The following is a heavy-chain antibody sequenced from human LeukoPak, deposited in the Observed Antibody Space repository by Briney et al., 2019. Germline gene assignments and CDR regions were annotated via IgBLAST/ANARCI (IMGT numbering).Heavy chain of an antibody. CDR3: ARDDNYGIFVNVDY. D-gene: IGHD4-11*01. CDR2: ISTSTGDT. Sequence: ASVKVSCKASGYTFTRYYMHSLRQAPGQGPEWMGWISTSTGDTKYTQKFQGRVTLTTDTSTSTAYMELSSLRSDDTAVYYCARDDNYGIFVNVDYWGQGTLVTVSS. CDR1: GYTFTRYY. J-gene: IGHJ4*02. V-gene: IGHV1-2*02.